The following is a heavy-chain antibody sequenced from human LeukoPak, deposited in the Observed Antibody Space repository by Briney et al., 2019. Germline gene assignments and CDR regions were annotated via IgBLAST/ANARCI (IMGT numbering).Heavy chain of an antibody. V-gene: IGHV3-7*01. CDR2: MNEYGSEI. CDR3: ARPRGCSSSRCNNFDY. Sequence: GGSLRLSCVASGFIFSGFSMSWVRQAPGKGLEWVAKMNEYGSEIFYVDSVKGQFTISRDNAKKSLYLQMNSLRAEDTAVYYCARPRGCSSSRCNNFDYWGQGTLVTVSS. D-gene: IGHD2-2*01. J-gene: IGHJ4*02. CDR1: GFIFSGFS.